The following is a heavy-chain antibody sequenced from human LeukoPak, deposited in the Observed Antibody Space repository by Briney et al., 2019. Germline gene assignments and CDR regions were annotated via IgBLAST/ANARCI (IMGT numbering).Heavy chain of an antibody. CDR3: ARDVWYYYYYYYMDV. Sequence: TGGSLRLSCAASGFTFSSYWMSWVRQAPGKGLEWVANIKQDGSEKYYVDSVKGRFTIFRDNAKNSLYLQMNSLRAEDTAVYYCARDVWYYYYYYYMDVWGKGTTVTVSS. V-gene: IGHV3-7*01. CDR1: GFTFSSYW. J-gene: IGHJ6*03. CDR2: IKQDGSEK. D-gene: IGHD3-16*01.